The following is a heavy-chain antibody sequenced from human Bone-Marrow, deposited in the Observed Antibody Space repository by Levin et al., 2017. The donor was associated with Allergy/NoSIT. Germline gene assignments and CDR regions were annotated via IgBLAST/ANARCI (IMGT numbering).Heavy chain of an antibody. D-gene: IGHD1-26*01. CDR1: GFTFNYYA. CDR2: ISGSGGGT. J-gene: IGHJ4*02. Sequence: GGSPRLSCAASGFTFNYYAMSWVRQAPGKGLEWVSLISGSGGGTYYADSVKGRFTISRDDSRNTLFLQMDSLRADDTAVYYCAGGGACSPVDYWGQGTLVTVSS. CDR3: AGGGACSPVDY. V-gene: IGHV3-23*01.